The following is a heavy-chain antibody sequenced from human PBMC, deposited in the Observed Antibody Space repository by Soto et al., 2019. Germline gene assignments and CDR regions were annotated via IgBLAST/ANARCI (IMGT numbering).Heavy chain of an antibody. CDR2: ISRDGTNK. CDR1: GFTFRSYA. V-gene: IGHV3-30*04. CDR3: ARSRSGAVADSFDF. D-gene: IGHD3-10*01. Sequence: GSLRLACSASGFTFRSYAIHWVRQAPGKGLEWVAVISRDGTNKYYVDSVKGRFTISRDNSKDTVYLQMNSLRDEDSAMFYCARSRSGAVADSFDFWGQGTLVTVYS. J-gene: IGHJ4*02.